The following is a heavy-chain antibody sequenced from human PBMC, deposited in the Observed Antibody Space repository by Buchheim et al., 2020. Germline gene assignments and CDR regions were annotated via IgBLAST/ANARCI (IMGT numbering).Heavy chain of an antibody. D-gene: IGHD6-19*01. Sequence: QVQLVESGGGVVQPGRSLRLSCAASGFTFSSYGMHWVRQAPGKGLEWVAVISYDGSNKYYADSVKGRFTISRDNSKNRLYLQMNSLRAEDTAVHYCAKVDSSGWYLLYYFDYWGQGTL. CDR2: ISYDGSNK. V-gene: IGHV3-30*18. CDR3: AKVDSSGWYLLYYFDY. CDR1: GFTFSSYG. J-gene: IGHJ4*02.